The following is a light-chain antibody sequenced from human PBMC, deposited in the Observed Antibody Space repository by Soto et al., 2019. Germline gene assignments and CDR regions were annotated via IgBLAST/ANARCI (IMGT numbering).Light chain of an antibody. CDR2: DAS. V-gene: IGKV3-11*01. CDR1: QSVSSY. CDR3: QQRSNWRT. Sequence: EIVLIQSLAALSLSPGERATLSCRASQSVSSYLAWYQQKPGQAPRLLIFDASNRATGIPARFSGSGSGTDFTLTISSLEPEDFAIYFCQQRSNWRTFGQGTKVDIK. J-gene: IGKJ1*01.